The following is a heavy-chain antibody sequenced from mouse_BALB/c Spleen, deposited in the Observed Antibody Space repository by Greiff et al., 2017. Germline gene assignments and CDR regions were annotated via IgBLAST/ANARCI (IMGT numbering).Heavy chain of an antibody. CDR3: ASSDGYYGAY. CDR1: GFSLTSYG. J-gene: IGHJ3*01. D-gene: IGHD2-3*01. Sequence: VHLVESGPGLVAPSQSLSITCTVSGFSLTSYGVHWVRQPPGKGLEWLGVIWAGGSTNYNSALMSRLSISKDNSKSQVFLKMNSLQTDDTAMYYCASSDGYYGAYWGQGTLVTVSA. V-gene: IGHV2-9*02. CDR2: IWAGGST.